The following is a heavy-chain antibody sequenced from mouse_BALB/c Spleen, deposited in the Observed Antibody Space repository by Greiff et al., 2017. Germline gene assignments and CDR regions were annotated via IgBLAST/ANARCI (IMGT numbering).Heavy chain of an antibody. CDR1: GYTFTSYW. CDR3: ARRNYGYSDLDY. V-gene: IGHV1-61*01. CDR2: IYPYDSET. D-gene: IGHD1-2*01. Sequence: QVQLQQPGAELVRPGASVKLSCKASGYTFTSYWMNWVKQRPEQGLEWIGRIYPYDSETHYNQKFKDKAILTVDKSSSTAYMQLSILTSEDSAVCNCARRNYGYSDLDYWGQGTTLTVSS. J-gene: IGHJ2*01.